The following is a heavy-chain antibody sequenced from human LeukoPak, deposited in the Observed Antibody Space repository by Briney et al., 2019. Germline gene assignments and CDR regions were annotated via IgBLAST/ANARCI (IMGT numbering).Heavy chain of an antibody. CDR2: IYYSGST. V-gene: IGHV4-31*03. CDR3: ARSPIGGYDSSGYLNYYFDY. Sequence: SETLSLTCTVSGVSISSGGYYWSWIRQHPGKGLEWIGYIYYSGSTYYNPSLKSRVTISVDTSKNQFSLKLSSVTAADTAVYYCARSPIGGYDSSGYLNYYFDYWGQGTLVTVSS. CDR1: GVSISSGGYY. D-gene: IGHD3-22*01. J-gene: IGHJ4*02.